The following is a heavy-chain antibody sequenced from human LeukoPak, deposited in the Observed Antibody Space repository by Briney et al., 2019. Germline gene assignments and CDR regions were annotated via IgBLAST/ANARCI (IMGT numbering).Heavy chain of an antibody. V-gene: IGHV3-9*01. CDR1: GFTFDNSA. Sequence: ESGGSLRLSCAASGFTFDNSAMHWVRQPPGKGLEWVSGLSWDSGDKVYADSVRGRFTISRDNAKNSLYLQMNSLRAEDTALYYCARRGTTGAFDIWGQGTMVTVPS. CDR2: LSWDSGDK. CDR3: ARRGTTGAFDI. D-gene: IGHD4-17*01. J-gene: IGHJ3*02.